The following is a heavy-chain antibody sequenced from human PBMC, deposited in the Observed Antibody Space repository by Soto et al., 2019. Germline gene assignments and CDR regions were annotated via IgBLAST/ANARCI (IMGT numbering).Heavy chain of an antibody. CDR1: GGSFSDTY. CDR3: ARHLYDSSGYQDY. CDR2: INHNTNT. Sequence: PSETLSLTCAVYGGSFSDTYWNWFRQPPGKGLEWIGEINHNTNTIYNPSLTSRVTVPVDMSKNHFSLKLTSVTAADTAVYYCARHLYDSSGYQDYWGQGTLVTVSS. V-gene: IGHV4-34*01. J-gene: IGHJ4*02. D-gene: IGHD3-22*01.